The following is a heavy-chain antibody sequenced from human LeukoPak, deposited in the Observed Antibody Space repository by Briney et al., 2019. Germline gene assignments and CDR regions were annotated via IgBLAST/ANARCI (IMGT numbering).Heavy chain of an antibody. CDR3: ARGPYSNYWFDP. V-gene: IGHV1-69*05. CDR2: IIPIFGTA. D-gene: IGHD4-11*01. CDR1: GGTFSSYA. J-gene: IGHJ5*02. Sequence: SVKVSCKASGGTFSSYAISWVRQAPGQGLEWMGGIIPIFGTANYAQKFQDRVTITRDASASTAYMELSSLRSEDTAVYFCARGPYSNYWFDPWGQGTLVTVSS.